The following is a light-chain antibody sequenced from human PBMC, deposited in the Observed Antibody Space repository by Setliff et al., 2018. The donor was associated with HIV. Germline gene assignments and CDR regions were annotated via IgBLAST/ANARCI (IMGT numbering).Light chain of an antibody. CDR3: SSYAGSYTSLVV. CDR2: DVT. J-gene: IGLJ1*01. CDR1: SSDVGNYNY. V-gene: IGLV2-11*01. Sequence: QSALTQPRSVSGSPGQSVTIPCTGTSSDVGNYNYVSWYQQHPGKAPKLMIYDVTKRPSGVPDRFSGSKSGNTASLTISGLQAEDEADYYCSSYAGSYTSLVVFGTGTKVTVL.